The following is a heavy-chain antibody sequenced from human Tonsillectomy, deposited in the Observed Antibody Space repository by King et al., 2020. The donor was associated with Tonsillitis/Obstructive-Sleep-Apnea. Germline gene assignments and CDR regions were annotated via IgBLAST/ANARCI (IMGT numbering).Heavy chain of an antibody. CDR2: INSDESST. Sequence: VQLVESGGGLVQPGGSLRLSCAASGFTFSSSWMHWVRQAPGKGLVWVSRINSDESSTSYADSVKGRFTISRDNAKNTLYLQMNSLRAEDTAVYYCANYNFWSGFALFDPWGQGTLVTVSS. CDR1: GFTFSSSW. V-gene: IGHV3-74*01. D-gene: IGHD3-3*01. CDR3: ANYNFWSGFALFDP. J-gene: IGHJ5*02.